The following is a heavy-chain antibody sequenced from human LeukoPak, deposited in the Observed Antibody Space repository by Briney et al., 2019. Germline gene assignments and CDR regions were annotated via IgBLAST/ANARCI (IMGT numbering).Heavy chain of an antibody. CDR2: INPNSGGT. Sequence: ASVKVSCKASGYTFTGYYMHWVRQAPGQGLEWMGWINPNSGGTNYAQKFQGRVTMTRDTSISTAYMELSRLRSDDTAVYYCARGVMIVVPHYYYGMDVWGQGTTVTVSS. CDR1: GYTFTGYY. V-gene: IGHV1-2*02. CDR3: ARGVMIVVPHYYYGMDV. D-gene: IGHD3-22*01. J-gene: IGHJ6*02.